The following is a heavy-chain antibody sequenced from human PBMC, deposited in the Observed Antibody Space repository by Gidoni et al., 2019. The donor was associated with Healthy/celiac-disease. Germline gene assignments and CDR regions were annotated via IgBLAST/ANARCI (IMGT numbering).Heavy chain of an antibody. V-gene: IGHV1-69*01. CDR2: IFPIFGTA. D-gene: IGHD3-22*01. CDR1: GGTFSSYA. J-gene: IGHJ6*02. Sequence: QVQLVQSGAEVKKPGSSVKVSCKPAGGTFSSYAISWVRQAPGHGLEWMGGIFPIFGTANNAQKLQGTVTINADESTSTAYMEMSSLRYEDTAVYYCARDLKPYYYDSSGYYWYGMDVWGQGTTVTVSS. CDR3: ARDLKPYYYDSSGYYWYGMDV.